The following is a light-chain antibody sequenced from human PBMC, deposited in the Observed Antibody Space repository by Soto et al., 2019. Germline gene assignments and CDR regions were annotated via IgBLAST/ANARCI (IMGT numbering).Light chain of an antibody. CDR1: QSISSY. CDR2: AAS. V-gene: IGKV1-39*01. Sequence: DIPMTQSPSSLSASVGDTVTITCRASQSISSYLSWYHQKPGKAPNLLIYAASTLQTGVPLRFSASGSGTDFTLTISSLQPEDSATYYCQQSFSSPPTFGQGTKLEI. J-gene: IGKJ2*01. CDR3: QQSFSSPPT.